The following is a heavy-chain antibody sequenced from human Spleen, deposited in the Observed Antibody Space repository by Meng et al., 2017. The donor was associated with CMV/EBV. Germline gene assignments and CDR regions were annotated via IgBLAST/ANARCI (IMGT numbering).Heavy chain of an antibody. CDR2: ISYDGSNK. CDR3: AKSTLAGPWGSFDY. CDR1: GFTFSSYA. Sequence: GESLKISCAASGFTFSSYAMHWVRQAPGKGLEWVAVISYDGSNKYYADSVKGRFTISRDNSKNTLYLQMNSLRAEDTAVYYCAKSTLAGPWGSFDYWGQGTLVTVSS. D-gene: IGHD6-19*01. V-gene: IGHV3-30-3*02. J-gene: IGHJ4*02.